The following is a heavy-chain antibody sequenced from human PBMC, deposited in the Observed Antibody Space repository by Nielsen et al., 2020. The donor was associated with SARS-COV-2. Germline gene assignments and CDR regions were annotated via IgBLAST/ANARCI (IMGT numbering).Heavy chain of an antibody. CDR1: GSTFDDYG. Sequence: GESLKISCAASGSTFDDYGMSWVRQTPGKGLEWVSGINRNGGSTGYADSVKGRFTISRDNAKNSLYLQMNSLRVEDTAIYYCVRDLGTYWGQGALVTVSS. J-gene: IGHJ4*02. CDR3: VRDLGTY. D-gene: IGHD3-16*01. CDR2: INRNGGST. V-gene: IGHV3-20*04.